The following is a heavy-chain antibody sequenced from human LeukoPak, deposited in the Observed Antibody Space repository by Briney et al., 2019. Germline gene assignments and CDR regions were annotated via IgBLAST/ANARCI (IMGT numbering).Heavy chain of an antibody. D-gene: IGHD3-10*01. V-gene: IGHV3-53*01. Sequence: GGSLRLSCAASGFTVSSNYMSWVRQAPGKGLEWVSVIYSGGSTYYADSVKGLFTISRDNSKNTLYLQMNSLRAEDTAVYYCARDSSTMEVYFQHWGQGTLVTVSS. CDR1: GFTVSSNY. CDR2: IYSGGST. CDR3: ARDSSTMEVYFQH. J-gene: IGHJ1*01.